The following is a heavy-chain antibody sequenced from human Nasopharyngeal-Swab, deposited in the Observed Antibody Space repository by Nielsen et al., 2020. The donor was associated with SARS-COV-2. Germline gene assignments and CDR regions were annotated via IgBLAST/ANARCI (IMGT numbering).Heavy chain of an antibody. CDR1: GYIFSNYW. V-gene: IGHV3-74*01. D-gene: IGHD3-16*01. CDR2: IDTDGTTI. J-gene: IGHJ4*02. Sequence: GESLKISCEGSGYIFSNYWMHWVRQVPGDGLVWVSRIDTDGTTINYADSVEGRFTISRDNAKNTLYLQMNSLRPEDTAVYYCTRDIAGRYGYWGRGTLVTASS. CDR3: TRDIAGRYGY.